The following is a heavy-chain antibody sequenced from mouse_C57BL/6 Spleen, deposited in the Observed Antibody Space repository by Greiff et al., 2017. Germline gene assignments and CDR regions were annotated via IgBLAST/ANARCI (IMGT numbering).Heavy chain of an antibody. J-gene: IGHJ2*01. Sequence: QVQLQQSGAELVRPGASVTLSCKASGYTFTDYEMHWVKQTPVHGLEWIGAIDPETGGTAYNQKFKGKAILTADKSSSTAYMELRSLTSEDSAVYYCTRRGLLLRYRGYFDYWGQGTTLTVSS. CDR3: TRRGLLLRYRGYFDY. V-gene: IGHV1-15*01. D-gene: IGHD1-1*01. CDR1: GYTFTDYE. CDR2: IDPETGGT.